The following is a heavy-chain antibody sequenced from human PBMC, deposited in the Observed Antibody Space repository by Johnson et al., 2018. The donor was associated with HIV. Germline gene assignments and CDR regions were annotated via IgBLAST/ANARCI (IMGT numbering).Heavy chain of an antibody. CDR1: GFTFSSYA. CDR2: ISYDGRNK. D-gene: IGHD2-2*01. CDR3: ARDRCSSTSCIDAFDI. Sequence: QVQLVESGGGVVQPGGSLRLSCAASGFTFSSYAMHWVRQAPGKGLEWVAVISYDGRNKYYADSVKGRFTISRDSSKNTLYLQMNSQRAEDTAVYYCARDRCSSTSCIDAFDIWGQGTMVTVSS. V-gene: IGHV3-30-3*01. J-gene: IGHJ3*02.